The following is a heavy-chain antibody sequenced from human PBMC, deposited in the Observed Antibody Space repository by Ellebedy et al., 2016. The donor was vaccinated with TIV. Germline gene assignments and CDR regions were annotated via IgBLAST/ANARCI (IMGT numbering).Heavy chain of an antibody. J-gene: IGHJ6*03. Sequence: SETLSLTXTVSGGSISSGSYYWSWIRQPAGKGLEWIGRIYTSGSTNYNPSLKSRVTMSVDTSKNQFSLKLSSVTAADTAVYYCARARDCSSTSCYPFYYYYYMDVWGKGTTVTVSS. D-gene: IGHD2-2*01. V-gene: IGHV4-61*02. CDR1: GGSISSGSYY. CDR2: IYTSGST. CDR3: ARARDCSSTSCYPFYYYYYMDV.